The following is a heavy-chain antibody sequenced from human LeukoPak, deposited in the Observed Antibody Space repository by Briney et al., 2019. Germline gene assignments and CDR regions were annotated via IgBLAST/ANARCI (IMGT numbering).Heavy chain of an antibody. V-gene: IGHV3-30-3*01. CDR2: ISYDGSNK. J-gene: IGHJ4*02. Sequence: GSLRLSCAASEFTFSSYAMHWVRQAPGKGLEWVAVISYDGSNKYYADSVKGRFTISRDNSKNTLYLQMNSLRADDTAVYYCARSAMIVVVKSTVLMKYWGQGTLVTVSS. CDR1: EFTFSSYA. D-gene: IGHD3-22*01. CDR3: ARSAMIVVVKSTVLMKY.